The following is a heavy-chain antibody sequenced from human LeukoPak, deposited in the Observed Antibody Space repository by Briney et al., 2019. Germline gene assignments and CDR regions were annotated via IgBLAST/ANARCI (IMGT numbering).Heavy chain of an antibody. CDR2: IYSGDTT. CDR3: ARDLGVVRGVVGH. J-gene: IGHJ4*02. V-gene: IGHV3-66*01. CDR1: GFTVSSNY. Sequence: GGSLRLSCAESGFTVSSNYMSWVRQAPGKGLEWVSVIYSGDTTYYADSVKGRFTISRDNSKNTLYLQMDSLRVDDTAVYYCARDLGVVRGVVGHWGQGALVTVSS. D-gene: IGHD3-10*01.